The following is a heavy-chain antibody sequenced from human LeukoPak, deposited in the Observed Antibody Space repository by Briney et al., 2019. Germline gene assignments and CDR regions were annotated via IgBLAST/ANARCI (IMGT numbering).Heavy chain of an antibody. D-gene: IGHD3-10*01. CDR1: GFTFSTYA. Sequence: GGSLRVSCAASGFTFSTYAMSWVRQAPGKGLEWVSDISGSGGSTYYADSVKGRFTISRDNSHNTLNLQVYSLRADDTAVYYCATQLTRGVRSYMDVWGKGTTVTVSS. V-gene: IGHV3-23*01. CDR2: ISGSGGST. CDR3: ATQLTRGVRSYMDV. J-gene: IGHJ6*03.